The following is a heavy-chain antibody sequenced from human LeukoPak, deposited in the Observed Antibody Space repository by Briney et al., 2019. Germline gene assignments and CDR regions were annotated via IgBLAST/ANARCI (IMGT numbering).Heavy chain of an antibody. D-gene: IGHD2-15*01. V-gene: IGHV1-18*01. CDR1: GHTFTSYG. J-gene: IGHJ5*02. CDR3: ARVPPNHVVAGAINWFDP. CDR2: ISAYNGNT. Sequence: ASVKVSCKASGHTFTSYGISWVRQAPGQGLEWMGWISAYNGNTNYAQKLQGRVTMTTDTSTSTAYMELRSLRSDDTAVYYCARVPPNHVVAGAINWFDPWGQGTLVTVSS.